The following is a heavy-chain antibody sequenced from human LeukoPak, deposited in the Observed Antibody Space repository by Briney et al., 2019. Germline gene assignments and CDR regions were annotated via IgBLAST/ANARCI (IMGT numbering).Heavy chain of an antibody. D-gene: IGHD2-15*01. CDR2: IYYSGST. CDR1: GGSISSYY. Sequence: KPSETLSLTCTVSGGSISSYYWSWIRQPPGKGLEWIGYIYYSGSTNYNPSLKSRVTISVDTSKNQFSLKLSSVTAADTAVYYCAREGYCSGGSCYPYNWFDPWGQGTLVTVSS. CDR3: AREGYCSGGSCYPYNWFDP. J-gene: IGHJ5*02. V-gene: IGHV4-59*01.